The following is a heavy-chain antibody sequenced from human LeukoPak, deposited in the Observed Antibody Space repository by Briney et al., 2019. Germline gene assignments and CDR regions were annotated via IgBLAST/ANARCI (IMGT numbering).Heavy chain of an antibody. Sequence: ASVKVSCKASGGTFSSYAISWVRQAPGQGLEWMGRIIPILGIANYAQKFQGRVTITADKSTSTAYMELSSLRSEDTAVYYCARDQELYYYDSSGYIDYWGQGTLVTVSS. CDR2: IIPILGIA. CDR3: ARDQELYYYDSSGYIDY. V-gene: IGHV1-69*04. CDR1: GGTFSSYA. J-gene: IGHJ4*02. D-gene: IGHD3-22*01.